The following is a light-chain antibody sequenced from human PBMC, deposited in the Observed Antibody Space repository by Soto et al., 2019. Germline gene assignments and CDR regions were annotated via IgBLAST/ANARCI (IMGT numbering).Light chain of an antibody. J-gene: IGLJ2*01. Sequence: QSVLTQPPSVSGAPGQRVTISCTGSSSNIGAGYDVHWYQQLPGTAPKLLIYGNSNRPSGVPDRFSGSKSGTSASLAITGLQAEDEADYYCQSYDSSLSGSEVFGGGPQLTVL. V-gene: IGLV1-40*01. CDR2: GNS. CDR1: SSNIGAGYD. CDR3: QSYDSSLSGSEV.